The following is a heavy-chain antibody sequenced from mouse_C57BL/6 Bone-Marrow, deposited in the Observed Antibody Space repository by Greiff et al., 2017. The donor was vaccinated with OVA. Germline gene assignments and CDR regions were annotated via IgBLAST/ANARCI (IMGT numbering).Heavy chain of an antibody. CDR2: INPGSGGT. J-gene: IGHJ2*01. CDR1: GYAFTNYL. CDR3: ARGGLRRKDYFDY. D-gene: IGHD2-2*01. Sequence: VKLMESGAELVRPGTSVKVSCKASGYAFTNYLIEWVKQRPGQGLEWIGVINPGSGGTNYNEKVKGKATLTADKSSSTAYMQLSSLTSEDSAVYFCARGGLRRKDYFDYWGQGTTLTVSS. V-gene: IGHV1-54*01.